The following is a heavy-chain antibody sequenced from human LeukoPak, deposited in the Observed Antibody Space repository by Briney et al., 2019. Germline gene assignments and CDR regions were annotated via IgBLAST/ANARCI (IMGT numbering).Heavy chain of an antibody. CDR3: ATDGAGFDT. CDR2: INIGGTNT. CDR1: GFTFNDYD. V-gene: IGHV3-11*01. Sequence: PGGSLRLSCAASGFTFNDYDMIWIRQAPGEGREWLSYINIGGTNTHYADSVKGRYTISRENAKKSLYLEMNNLRAEDTAVYYCATDGAGFDTWGQGVLVTVSS. J-gene: IGHJ5*02.